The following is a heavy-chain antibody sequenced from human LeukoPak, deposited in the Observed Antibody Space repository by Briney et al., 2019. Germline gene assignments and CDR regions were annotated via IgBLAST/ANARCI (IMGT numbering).Heavy chain of an antibody. CDR3: AKGGLNRFDY. D-gene: IGHD1-14*01. J-gene: IGHJ4*02. V-gene: IGHV3-23*01. CDR2: FSGSGGST. CDR1: GFTFSSYA. Sequence: GGSLRLSCAASGFTFSSYAMSWVRQAPGKGLEWVSSFSGSGGSTYFADSVKGRFTVSRDNSKNTLYLQMNSLRAEDTAVYYCAKGGLNRFDYWGQGTLVTVSS.